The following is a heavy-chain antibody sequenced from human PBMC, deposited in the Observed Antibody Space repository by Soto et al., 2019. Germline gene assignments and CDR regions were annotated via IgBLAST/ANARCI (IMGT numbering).Heavy chain of an antibody. Sequence: QVQLQQWGAGLLKPSETLSLTCAVYGGSFSGYQWTWIRQTPGKGLEWTGEINDTGNINYNPSLKSRVTNFIDTPKKQISLKLTSVTAADTAVYYCARGLILWFGELSRRGGYYYYMDVWGKGTTVTVSS. J-gene: IGHJ6*03. V-gene: IGHV4-34*01. D-gene: IGHD3-10*01. CDR2: INDTGNI. CDR3: ARGLILWFGELSRRGGYYYYMDV. CDR1: GGSFSGYQ.